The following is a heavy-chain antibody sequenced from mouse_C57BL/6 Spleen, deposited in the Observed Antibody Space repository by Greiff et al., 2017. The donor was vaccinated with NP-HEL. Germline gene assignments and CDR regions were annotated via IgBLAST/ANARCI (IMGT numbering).Heavy chain of an antibody. CDR1: GYTFTSYD. CDR3: ARSGDGFAY. J-gene: IGHJ3*01. D-gene: IGHD1-3*01. CDR2: IYPRAGST. V-gene: IGHV1-85*01. Sequence: QVQLQQSGPELVKPGASVKLSCKASGYTFTSYDINWVKQRPGQGLEWIGWIYPRAGSTKYNEKFKGKATVTVDTASSTAYMDLHSLTSEDAAVYFCARSGDGFAYWGQGTLVTVSA.